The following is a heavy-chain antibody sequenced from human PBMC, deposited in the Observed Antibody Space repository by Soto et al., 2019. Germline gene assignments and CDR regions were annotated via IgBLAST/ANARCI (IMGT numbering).Heavy chain of an antibody. D-gene: IGHD2-8*02. CDR3: TGEGASGY. Sequence: QVQLVESGGGVVQPGRSLRLSCAASGFTFSSYGMHWVRQAPGKGLEWVAVISKDGSVKYYAESVKGRFTISRDNSKNPLYLRMNRLGGEGQAAYFFTGEGASGYRGQGTPVTVSS. CDR1: GFTFSSYG. CDR2: ISKDGSVK. V-gene: IGHV3-30*03. J-gene: IGHJ4*01.